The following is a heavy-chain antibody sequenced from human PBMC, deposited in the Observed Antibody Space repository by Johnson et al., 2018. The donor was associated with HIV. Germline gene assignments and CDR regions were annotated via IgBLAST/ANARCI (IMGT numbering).Heavy chain of an antibody. CDR3: ARGTLAAFDI. J-gene: IGHJ3*02. CDR1: GFTFSSYA. D-gene: IGHD2-2*01. CDR2: ISFDGSKK. Sequence: QVQLVESGGGVVQPGRSLRLSCAASGFTFSSYAMHWVRQAPGKGLVWVAVISFDGSKKYYADSVKGRFTISRDNSKNTLYLQMNSLRAEDTAVYYCARGTLAAFDIWGQGTMVTVSS. V-gene: IGHV3-30-3*01.